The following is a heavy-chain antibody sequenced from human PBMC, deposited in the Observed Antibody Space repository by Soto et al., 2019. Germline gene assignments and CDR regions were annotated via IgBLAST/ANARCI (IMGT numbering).Heavy chain of an antibody. V-gene: IGHV4-39*01. Sequence: SETLSLTCTVSGDSISSSSSYYWGWVRQPPGKGLEWLGSVYYDGNTYYNPSLNSRLTVAVDTSKNQFSLRLSSVTAADTAVYFCARQYITTFGVLKIRLALDYCDFWGQGAMGSVSA. CDR1: GDSISSSSSYY. CDR2: VYYDGNT. J-gene: IGHJ4*02. D-gene: IGHD3-3*01. CDR3: ARQYITTFGVLKIRLALDYCDF.